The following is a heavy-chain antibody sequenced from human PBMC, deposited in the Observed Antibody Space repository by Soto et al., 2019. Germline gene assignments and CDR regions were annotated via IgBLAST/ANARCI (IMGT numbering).Heavy chain of an antibody. CDR2: ISAYNGNT. V-gene: IGHV1-18*01. CDR1: GYTFTSYG. D-gene: IGHD2-2*02. CDR3: ARDPRGVVVVQAAIIWCDP. J-gene: IGHJ5*02. Sequence: ASVKVSCKASGYTFTSYGISWVRQAPGQGLEWMGWISAYNGNTNYAQKLQGRATMTTDTSTSTAYMELRSLRSDDTAVDYCARDPRGVVVVQAAIIWCDPWGQGTLVTVSS.